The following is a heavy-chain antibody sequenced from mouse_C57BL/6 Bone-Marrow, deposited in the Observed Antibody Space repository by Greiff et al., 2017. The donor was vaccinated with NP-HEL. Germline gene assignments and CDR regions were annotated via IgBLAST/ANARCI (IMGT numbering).Heavy chain of an antibody. J-gene: IGHJ4*01. CDR1: GYSITSAY. Sequence: EVKLMESGPGLAKPSQTLSLTCSVTGYSITSAYWNWIRKFPGNKLEYMGYISYSGSTYYNPSLKSRISITRDTSKNQYYLQLNSVTTEDTATYYCARDGSRYYYAMDYWGQGTSVTVSS. CDR2: ISYSGST. CDR3: ARDGSRYYYAMDY. V-gene: IGHV3-8*01. D-gene: IGHD1-1*01.